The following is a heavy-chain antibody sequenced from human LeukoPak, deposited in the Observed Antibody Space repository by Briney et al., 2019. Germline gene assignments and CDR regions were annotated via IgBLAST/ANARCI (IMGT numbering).Heavy chain of an antibody. V-gene: IGHV3-30*02. CDR3: ARDPAPHYDSSGYPIDY. Sequence: GGSLRLSCAASGFNFNTYGMYWVRQAPGKGLEWVAFIRYDETNEYYADSVKGRFTISRDNSKNTLYLQMNSLRAEDTAVYYCARDPAPHYDSSGYPIDYWGQGTLVTVSS. J-gene: IGHJ4*02. CDR2: IRYDETNE. CDR1: GFNFNTYG. D-gene: IGHD3-22*01.